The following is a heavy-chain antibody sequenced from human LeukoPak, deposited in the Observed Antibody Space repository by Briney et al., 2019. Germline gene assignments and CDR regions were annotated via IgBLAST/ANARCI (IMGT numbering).Heavy chain of an antibody. CDR2: INPNSGDT. D-gene: IGHD3-3*01. V-gene: IGHV1-2*06. J-gene: IGHJ5*02. CDR1: GYTFTGYY. CDR3: ARDSIFGVKKRWFDP. Sequence: GASVKVSCKASGYTFTGYYMHWVRQAPGQGLEWMGRINPNSGDTNYAQKLQGRVTMTTDTSTSTAYMELRSLRSDDTAVYYCARDSIFGVKKRWFDPWGQGTLVTVSS.